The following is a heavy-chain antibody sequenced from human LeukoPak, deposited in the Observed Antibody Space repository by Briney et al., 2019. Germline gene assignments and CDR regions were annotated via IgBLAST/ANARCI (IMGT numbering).Heavy chain of an antibody. J-gene: IGHJ4*02. V-gene: IGHV3-9*01. D-gene: IGHD6-19*01. Sequence: GRSLRLSCAASGFTFDDYAMHWVRQAPGKGLEWVSGISWNSGSIGYADSVKGRFTISRDNAKNSLYLQMNSLRAEDTAVYYCARPKTYSSGWYDYWGQGTLVTVSS. CDR3: ARPKTYSSGWYDY. CDR2: ISWNSGSI. CDR1: GFTFDDYA.